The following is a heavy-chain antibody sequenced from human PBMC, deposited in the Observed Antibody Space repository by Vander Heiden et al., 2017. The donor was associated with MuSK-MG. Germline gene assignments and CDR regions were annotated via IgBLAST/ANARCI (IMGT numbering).Heavy chain of an antibody. V-gene: IGHV4-39*07. D-gene: IGHD3-22*01. CDR1: GGSISSSGYY. J-gene: IGHJ5*02. Sequence: QLQLQESGPGLVKPSETLSLTCTVSGGSISSSGYYWGWIRQPPGKGLEWIGSIYYSGSTYYNPSLKSRVTISVDTSKNQFSLKLSSVTAADTAVYYCASRTYYYDSSGYYRLRGWFDPWGQGTLVTVSS. CDR3: ASRTYYYDSSGYYRLRGWFDP. CDR2: IYYSGST.